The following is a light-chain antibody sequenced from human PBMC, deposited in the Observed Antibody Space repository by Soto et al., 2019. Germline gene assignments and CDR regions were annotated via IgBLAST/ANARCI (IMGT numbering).Light chain of an antibody. Sequence: QSVLTQPPSVSAAPGQKVTISCSGASSNIGKNYVCWYQQFPGAAPKLLIYDNNKRPSEIPDRFSGSKSGTSATLGITGLQTGDEADYYCGTWDNNLGVVFGGGTKVTVL. CDR1: SSNIGKNY. CDR3: GTWDNNLGVV. CDR2: DNN. J-gene: IGLJ2*01. V-gene: IGLV1-51*01.